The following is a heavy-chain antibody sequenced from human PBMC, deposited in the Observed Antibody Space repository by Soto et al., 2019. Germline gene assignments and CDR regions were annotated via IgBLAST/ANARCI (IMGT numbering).Heavy chain of an antibody. Sequence: QLQLQESGPGLVKPSETLSLTCTVSGGSISSSSYYWGWIRQPPGKGLEWIGSIYYSGSTYYNPSLKSRFTISVDTSKNQFSLKLSSVTAADTAVYYCASHAVHSSGFTDYWGQGTLVTVSS. CDR3: ASHAVHSSGFTDY. J-gene: IGHJ4*02. CDR1: GGSISSSSYY. D-gene: IGHD6-19*01. CDR2: IYYSGST. V-gene: IGHV4-39*01.